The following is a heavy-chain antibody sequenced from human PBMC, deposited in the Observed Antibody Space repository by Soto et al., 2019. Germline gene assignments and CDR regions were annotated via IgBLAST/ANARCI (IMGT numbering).Heavy chain of an antibody. Sequence: QVQLQESGPGLVKPSGTLSLTCAVSGGSISSSNWWSWVRQPPGKGLEWIGEIYHSGSTNYNPSLKRGVTISVEKSKNQCALKLSSVTAADTAVYYCARDLGGWSSGWYRQYIWGQGTMVTVSS. J-gene: IGHJ3*02. CDR3: ARDLGGWSSGWYRQYI. CDR1: GGSISSSNW. D-gene: IGHD6-19*01. CDR2: IYHSGST. V-gene: IGHV4-4*02.